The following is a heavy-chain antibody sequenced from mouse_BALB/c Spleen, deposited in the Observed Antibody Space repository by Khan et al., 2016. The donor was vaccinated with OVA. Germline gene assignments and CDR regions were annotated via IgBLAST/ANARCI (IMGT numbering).Heavy chain of an antibody. CDR3: ARGHYGNPFAY. CDR2: ISATSTYT. CDR1: GFNFSDYY. J-gene: IGHJ3*01. V-gene: IGHV5-4*02. D-gene: IGHD2-1*01. Sequence: EVELVESGGGLVKPGGSLKLSCAASGFNFSDYYMYWVRQTQEKRLEWVATISATSTYTYYMDNVKGRFTISRDDSKNNLYLQMSSLKAEDTAIYYCARGHYGNPFAYWGQGTLVTVSP.